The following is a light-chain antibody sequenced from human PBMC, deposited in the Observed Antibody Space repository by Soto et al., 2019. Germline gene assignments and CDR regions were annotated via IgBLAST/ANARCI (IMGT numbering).Light chain of an antibody. CDR2: DTS. V-gene: IGLV7-46*01. J-gene: IGLJ1*01. Sequence: QAVVTQEPSLTVSPGGTVTLTCGSSTGAVTSGHYPYWFQQKPGQAPRTLIYDTSNKHSWTPARFSGSLLGGKAALTLSGAQPEDEAEYYCLLSYSAALRVFGTGTKLTVL. CDR1: TGAVTSGHY. CDR3: LLSYSAALRV.